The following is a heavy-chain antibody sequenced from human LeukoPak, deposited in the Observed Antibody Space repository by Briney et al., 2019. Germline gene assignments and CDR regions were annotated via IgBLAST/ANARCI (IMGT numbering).Heavy chain of an antibody. CDR2: IYYSGST. Sequence: SETLSLTCTVSGGSISSSSYYWGWIRQPPGKGLEWIGSIYYSGSTYYNPSLKSRVTISVDKSKNQFSLKLSSVTAADTAVYYCARFVNEAVAGHYYYGMDVWGQGTTVTVSS. D-gene: IGHD6-19*01. J-gene: IGHJ6*02. V-gene: IGHV4-39*07. CDR1: GGSISSSSYY. CDR3: ARFVNEAVAGHYYYGMDV.